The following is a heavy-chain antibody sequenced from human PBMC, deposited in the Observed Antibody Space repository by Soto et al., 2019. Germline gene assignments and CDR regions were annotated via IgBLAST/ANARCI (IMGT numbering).Heavy chain of an antibody. Sequence: LRLSCAASGFTVSSNYMSWVRQAPGEGLEWVSVIYSGGSTYYADSVKGRFTISRDNSKNTLYLQMNSLRAEDTAVYYCARAERYYYGMDVWGQGTTVTVSS. D-gene: IGHD1-1*01. CDR3: ARAERYYYGMDV. CDR1: GFTVSSNY. CDR2: IYSGGST. V-gene: IGHV3-53*01. J-gene: IGHJ6*02.